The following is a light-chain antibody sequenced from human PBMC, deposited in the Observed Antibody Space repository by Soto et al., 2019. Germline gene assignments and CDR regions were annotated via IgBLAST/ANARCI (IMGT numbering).Light chain of an antibody. CDR1: SSDVGGYNY. V-gene: IGLV2-8*01. Sequence: ISCTGTSSDVGGYNYVSWYQQHPGKAPKLMIYEVNKRPSGVPDRFSGSKSGNTASLTVSGLQAEDEADYYCSSYAGSSNVFGTGTKVTVL. CDR2: EVN. J-gene: IGLJ1*01. CDR3: SSYAGSSNV.